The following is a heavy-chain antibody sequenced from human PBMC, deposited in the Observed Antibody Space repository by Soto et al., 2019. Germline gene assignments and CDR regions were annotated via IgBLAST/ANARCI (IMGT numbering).Heavy chain of an antibody. D-gene: IGHD3-10*01. J-gene: IGHJ4*02. CDR1: GFTFGDYA. V-gene: IGHV3-49*03. Sequence: GGSLRLSCTASGFTFGDYAMSWFRQAPGKGLEWVGFIRSKAYGGTTEYAASVKGRFTIARDDSKSIAYLQMNSLKTEDTAVYYCTRALDDYGEYYFDYWGQGTLVTVSS. CDR2: IRSKAYGGTT. CDR3: TRALDDYGEYYFDY.